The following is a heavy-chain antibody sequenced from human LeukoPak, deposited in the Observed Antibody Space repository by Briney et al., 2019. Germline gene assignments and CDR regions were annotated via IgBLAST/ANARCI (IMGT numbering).Heavy chain of an antibody. Sequence: SETLSLTCTVSGGSISSGPYYWVWIRQPPGKGLEWNGNFYYTGSTNYNPSLKSRVTMSVDTSKKQFSLKLSSVTAADTAVYYCARASAMALTNFDYWGQGTLVTVSS. D-gene: IGHD5-18*01. V-gene: IGHV4-39*07. CDR1: GGSISSGPYY. CDR2: FYYTGST. J-gene: IGHJ4*02. CDR3: ARASAMALTNFDY.